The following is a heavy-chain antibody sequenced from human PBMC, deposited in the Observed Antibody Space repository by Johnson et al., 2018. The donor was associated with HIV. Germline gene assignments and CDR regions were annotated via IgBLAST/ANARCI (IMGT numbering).Heavy chain of an antibody. V-gene: IGHV3-23*04. CDR3: ARWVIAARSFGAFDI. CDR2: ISGSGGST. J-gene: IGHJ3*02. D-gene: IGHD6-6*01. CDR1: GFTFSSYA. Sequence: MQLVESGGGMVQPGRSLRLSCAASGFTFSSYAMSWVRQAPGKGLEWVSAISGSGGSTYYADSVRDRLTFSRDNSKNTLYLEMNSLRAEDTAVYYCARWVIAARSFGAFDIWGQGTMVTVSS.